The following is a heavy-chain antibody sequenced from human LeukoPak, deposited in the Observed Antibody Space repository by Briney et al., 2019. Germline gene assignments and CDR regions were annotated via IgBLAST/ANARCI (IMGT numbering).Heavy chain of an antibody. Sequence: ASVKVSCKASGDTFTAYYIHWVRQAPGQGLEWMGWISTYNGNSNYAQKLQGRVTMTTDTSTSTAYMELRSLRSDDTAMYYCAKDRWRDGSSSFDNWGQGTLVTVSS. CDR2: ISTYNGNS. CDR1: GDTFTAYY. CDR3: AKDRWRDGSSSFDN. D-gene: IGHD6-6*01. J-gene: IGHJ4*02. V-gene: IGHV1-18*04.